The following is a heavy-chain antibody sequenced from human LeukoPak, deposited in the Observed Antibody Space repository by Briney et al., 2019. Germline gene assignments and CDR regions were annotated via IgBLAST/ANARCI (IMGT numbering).Heavy chain of an antibody. J-gene: IGHJ3*01. CDR1: GFTFNNNA. CDR2: TNGGGDAA. V-gene: IGHV3-23*01. Sequence: PGGSLRLSCATSGFTFNNNAMSWVRQAPGKGLEWVSATNGGGDAAEYADSVKGRFTISRDNSKNTLYLQMNSLRPDDTAAYYCARCTASCYANAFDVWGQGTLLTVSS. CDR3: ARCTASCYANAFDV. D-gene: IGHD2-2*01.